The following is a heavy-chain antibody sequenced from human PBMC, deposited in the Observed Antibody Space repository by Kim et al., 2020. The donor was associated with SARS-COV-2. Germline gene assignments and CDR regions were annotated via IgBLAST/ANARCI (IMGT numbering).Heavy chain of an antibody. J-gene: IGHJ4*02. CDR1: GVSISSYY. Sequence: SETLSLTCTVSGVSISSYYWSWIRQPPGKGLEWIGYIYYSGSTNYNPSLKSRVTISVDTSKNQFSLKLSSVTAADTAVYYCARGQDDYYDSSGYDYWGQGTLVTVSS. CDR3: ARGQDDYYDSSGYDY. V-gene: IGHV4-59*01. D-gene: IGHD3-22*01. CDR2: IYYSGST.